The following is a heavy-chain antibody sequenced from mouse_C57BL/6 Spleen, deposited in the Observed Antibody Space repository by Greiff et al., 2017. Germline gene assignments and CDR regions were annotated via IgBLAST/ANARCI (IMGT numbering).Heavy chain of an antibody. V-gene: IGHV8-12*01. CDR1: GFSLRTSGMG. D-gene: IGHD2-5*01. CDR2: IYWDDDK. J-gene: IGHJ1*03. Sequence: QVTLKVSGPGILQSSQTLSLTCSFSGFSLRTSGMGVSWIRQPSGKGLEWLAHIYWDDDKRYNPSLKSRLTISKDTSRNQVVLKITSVDAADTATYYCARRARYSNYDWYFDVWGTGTTVTVSS. CDR3: ARRARYSNYDWYFDV.